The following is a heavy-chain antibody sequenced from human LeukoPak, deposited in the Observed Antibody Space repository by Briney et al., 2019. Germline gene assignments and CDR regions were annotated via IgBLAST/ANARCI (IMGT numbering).Heavy chain of an antibody. CDR1: GYSISSGYY. D-gene: IGHD2-2*01. CDR3: ARGVVVPAAPTRRGWFDP. V-gene: IGHV4-38-2*02. J-gene: IGHJ5*02. CDR2: IYHSGST. Sequence: SETLSLTCTVSGYSISSGYYWGWLRQPPGKGLEWIGSIYHSGSTYYNPSLKSRVTISVDTSKNQFPLKLSSVTAADTAVYYCARGVVVPAAPTRRGWFDPWGQGTLVTVSS.